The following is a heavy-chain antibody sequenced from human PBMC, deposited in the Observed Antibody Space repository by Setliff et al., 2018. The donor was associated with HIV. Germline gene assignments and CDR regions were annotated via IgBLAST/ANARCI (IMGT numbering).Heavy chain of an antibody. Sequence: ASVKVSCKASGYTFTSYGISWVRQAPGQGLEWMGWISAYNGNTKYSQKFQDRVTLTSDMSANTVYMDLTTLRSEDTAVYYCASPMFYDGKVVWGQGTPVTVSS. V-gene: IGHV1-18*01. CDR3: ASPMFYDGKVV. CDR1: GYTFTSYG. J-gene: IGHJ4*02. D-gene: IGHD3-22*01. CDR2: ISAYNGNT.